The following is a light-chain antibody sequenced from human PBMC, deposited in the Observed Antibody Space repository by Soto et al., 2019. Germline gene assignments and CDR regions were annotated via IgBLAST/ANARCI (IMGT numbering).Light chain of an antibody. V-gene: IGKV2-29*03. CDR3: MQATQFPQT. CDR1: QSLLHITGETF. J-gene: IGKJ1*01. CDR2: EVS. Sequence: DVVMTQTPLSLSVAPGQPASISCKSSQSLLHITGETFLFWYLQKPGQSPQLLIYEVSTRVSGVPDRFSGSGAGTDFTLKISRVEADDVGIYYCMQATQFPQTFGQGTKVDIK.